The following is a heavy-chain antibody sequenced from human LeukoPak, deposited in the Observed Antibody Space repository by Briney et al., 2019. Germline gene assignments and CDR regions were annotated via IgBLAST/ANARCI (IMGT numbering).Heavy chain of an antibody. Sequence: PSETLSLTCTVSGGSISSYYRSWVRQPPGKGLGWVGYIYYSGSTYYNPSLKSRVTISVDTSKNQFSLKLSSVTAADTAVYYCARDRGYSNYGWFDPWGQGTLVTVSS. D-gene: IGHD4-11*01. CDR1: GGSISSYY. CDR2: IYYSGST. J-gene: IGHJ5*02. CDR3: ARDRGYSNYGWFDP. V-gene: IGHV4-59*12.